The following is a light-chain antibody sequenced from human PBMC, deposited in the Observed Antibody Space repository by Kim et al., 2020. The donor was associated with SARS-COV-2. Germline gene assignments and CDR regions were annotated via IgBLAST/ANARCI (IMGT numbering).Light chain of an antibody. V-gene: IGKV3-15*01. CDR3: QQYNNWPYT. CDR1: QSVSSN. CDR2: GAS. J-gene: IGKJ2*01. Sequence: SGSPGESATRSCRASQSVSSNLAWYQQKPGQAPRLLIYGASPRATGIPARFSGSGSGTEFALTISSLQSEDFAVYYCQQYNNWPYTFGQGTKLEI.